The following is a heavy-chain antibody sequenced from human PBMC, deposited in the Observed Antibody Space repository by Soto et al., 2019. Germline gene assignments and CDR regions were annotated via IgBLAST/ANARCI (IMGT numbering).Heavy chain of an antibody. CDR3: ARQLARLYYYYGMDV. V-gene: IGHV4-39*01. D-gene: IGHD3-3*02. CDR2: IYYSGST. J-gene: IGHJ6*02. Sequence: PSETLSLTCTVSGGSISSYYWGWIRQPPGKGLEWIGSIYYSGSTYYNPSLKSRVTISVDTSKNQFSLKLSSVTAADTAVYYCARQLARLYYYYGMDVWGQGTTVTVSS. CDR1: GGSISSYY.